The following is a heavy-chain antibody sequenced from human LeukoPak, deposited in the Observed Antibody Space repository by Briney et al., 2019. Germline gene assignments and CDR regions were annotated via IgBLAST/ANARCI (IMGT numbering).Heavy chain of an antibody. Sequence: ASVKVSCKASGYTFSTYYVHWVRQAPGQGLEWMGMIIPSDGFTSYAQKFQGRVTMTRDMSTSTVYMELSSLRSDDTAVYYCARDESATEFDYWGQGTLVTVSS. CDR3: ARDESATEFDY. CDR1: GYTFSTYY. J-gene: IGHJ4*02. CDR2: IIPSDGFT. V-gene: IGHV1-46*01.